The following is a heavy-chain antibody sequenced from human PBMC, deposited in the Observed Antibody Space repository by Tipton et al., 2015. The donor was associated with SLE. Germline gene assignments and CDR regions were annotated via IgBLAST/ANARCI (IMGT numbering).Heavy chain of an antibody. CDR2: IYYSGNT. V-gene: IGHV4-59*08. CDR3: ATFRDMVQGVIGAFNI. J-gene: IGHJ3*02. CDR1: GGSIRRGSYC. D-gene: IGHD3-10*01. Sequence: TLSLTCIVSGGSIRRGSYCWTWIRQPPGKGLEWIGTIYYSGNTYNNPSLKSRVTMSVDTSKNQFSLKLTSVTAADTAVYYCATFRDMVQGVIGAFNIWGQGTMVTVSS.